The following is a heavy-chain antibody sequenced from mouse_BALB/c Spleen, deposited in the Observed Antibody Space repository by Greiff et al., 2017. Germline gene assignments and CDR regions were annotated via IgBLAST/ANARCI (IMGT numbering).Heavy chain of an antibody. J-gene: IGHJ4*01. CDR3: AREDDYAYYAMDY. CDR2: ISSGGSYT. V-gene: IGHV5-9-4*01. D-gene: IGHD2-4*01. CDR1: GFTFSSYA. Sequence: EVKVVESGGGLVKPGGSLKLSCAASGFTFSSYAMSWVRQSPEKRLEWVAEISSGGSYTYYPDTVTGRFTISRDNAKNTLYLEMSSLRSEDTAMYYCAREDDYAYYAMDYWGQGTSVTVSS.